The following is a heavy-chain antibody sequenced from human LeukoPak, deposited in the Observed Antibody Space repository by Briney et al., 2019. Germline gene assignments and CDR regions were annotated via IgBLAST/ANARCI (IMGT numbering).Heavy chain of an antibody. Sequence: GGSLRLSCAASGFTFSSYWMSWVRQAPGKGLEWVANIKQDGREKYYVDSVKGRFTISRDHAKNSLYLQMNSLRAEDTAVYYCARSAEFWSGYYTAHDAFDIWGQGTMVTVSS. CDR2: IKQDGREK. V-gene: IGHV3-7*01. D-gene: IGHD3-3*01. CDR3: ARSAEFWSGYYTAHDAFDI. J-gene: IGHJ3*02. CDR1: GFTFSSYW.